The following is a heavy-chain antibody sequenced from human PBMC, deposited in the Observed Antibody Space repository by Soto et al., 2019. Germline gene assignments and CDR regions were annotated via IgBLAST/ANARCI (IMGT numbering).Heavy chain of an antibody. CDR3: AASHTAMVYFDY. V-gene: IGHV4-4*02. Sequence: PSETLSLTCAVSGGSISSSNWWSWVRQPPGKGLEWIGEIYHSGSTNYNPSLKSRVTISVDKSKSQFSLKLSSVTAADTAVYYCAASHTAMVYFDYWGQGTLVTVSS. J-gene: IGHJ4*02. CDR1: GGSISSSNW. CDR2: IYHSGST. D-gene: IGHD5-18*01.